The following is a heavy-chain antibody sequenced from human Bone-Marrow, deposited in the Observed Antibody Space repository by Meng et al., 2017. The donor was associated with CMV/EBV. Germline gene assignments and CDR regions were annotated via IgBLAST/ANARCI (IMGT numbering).Heavy chain of an antibody. Sequence: GESLKISCAASGFTFSSYGMHWVRQAPGKGLEWVAVIWYDGSNKYYADSVKGRFTISRDNSKNTLYLQMNSLRAEDTAVYYCAKDQTYYDFWSGYRNHYYYGMDVWGQGTTVTVSS. CDR1: GFTFSSYG. CDR3: AKDQTYYDFWSGYRNHYYYGMDV. J-gene: IGHJ6*02. D-gene: IGHD3-3*01. CDR2: IWYDGSNK. V-gene: IGHV3-33*06.